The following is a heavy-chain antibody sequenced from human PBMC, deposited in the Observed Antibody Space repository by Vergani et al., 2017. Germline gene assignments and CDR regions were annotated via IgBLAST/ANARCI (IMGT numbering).Heavy chain of an antibody. CDR2: IIPIFGTA. CDR1: GGTFSSYA. V-gene: IGHV1-69*13. Sequence: QVQLVQSGAEVKKPGSSVKVSCKASGGTFSSYAISWVRQAPGQGLEWMGRIIPIFGTANYAQKFQGRVTITADESTSTAYMELSSLRSEDTAVYYCARRDSGYDRDYYYYGMDVWGQGTTVTVSS. CDR3: ARRDSGYDRDYYYYGMDV. J-gene: IGHJ6*02. D-gene: IGHD5-12*01.